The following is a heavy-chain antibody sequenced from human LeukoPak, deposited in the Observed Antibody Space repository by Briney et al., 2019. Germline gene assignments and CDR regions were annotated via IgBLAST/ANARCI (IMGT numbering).Heavy chain of an antibody. CDR2: IGSTSTYM. V-gene: IGHV3-21*01. J-gene: IGHJ4*02. Sequence: GGCLRLSCAASGFTFTGYALNWVRPAPGKGLEWVSSIGSTSTYMYYADSMKGRFTISRDPAKNSLYLQMNSLRPEDTAVYFCARLLGQGDGYKAFDWWGQGTLVTVSS. CDR1: GFTFTGYA. D-gene: IGHD5-24*01. CDR3: ARLLGQGDGYKAFDW.